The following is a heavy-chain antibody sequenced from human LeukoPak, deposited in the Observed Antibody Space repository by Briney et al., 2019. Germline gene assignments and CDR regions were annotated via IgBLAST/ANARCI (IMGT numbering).Heavy chain of an antibody. V-gene: IGHV4-30-4*01. Sequence: PSETLSLTCTVSGGSISSGDYYWSWIRQPPGKGLEWIGYIYYSGSTYYNPSLKSRVTISVDTSKNQFSLKLSSVTAADTAVYYCARHARPRDRHDVGYGYFDWLPPAYGMDVWGQGTTVTVSS. CDR1: GGSISSGDYY. CDR3: ARHARPRDRHDVGYGYFDWLPPAYGMDV. CDR2: IYYSGST. J-gene: IGHJ6*02. D-gene: IGHD3-9*01.